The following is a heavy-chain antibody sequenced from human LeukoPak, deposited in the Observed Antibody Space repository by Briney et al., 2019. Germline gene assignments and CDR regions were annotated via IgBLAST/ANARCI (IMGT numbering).Heavy chain of an antibody. CDR3: AKMTTVTGPSYYYAMDV. CDR1: GGTISSGGDS. Sequence: SQTLSLTCAVSGGTISSGGDSWNWIRRPPGKGLEWMGYIHHGGSTYYNPSLKSRGTISVDRSKNQLYLKLSSVTAADTAVYYCAKMTTVTGPSYYYAMDVWGRGTTVTVSS. J-gene: IGHJ6*04. CDR2: IHHGGST. V-gene: IGHV4-30-2*01. D-gene: IGHD4-17*01.